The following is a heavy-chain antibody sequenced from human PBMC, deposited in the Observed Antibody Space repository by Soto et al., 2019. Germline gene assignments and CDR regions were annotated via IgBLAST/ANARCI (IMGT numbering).Heavy chain of an antibody. Sequence: SETLSLTCSVSAGSVSNYYWSWVRQPPGKRLEWIGYIYYTGTHDYNPSLRGRATISLDTSKDQFSLKLTSVTAADTAVYYCARDRDRHSSGLPSFDPWGQGILVTVSS. CDR2: IYYTGTH. CDR3: ARDRDRHSSGLPSFDP. V-gene: IGHV4-59*02. J-gene: IGHJ5*02. D-gene: IGHD3-22*01. CDR1: AGSVSNYY.